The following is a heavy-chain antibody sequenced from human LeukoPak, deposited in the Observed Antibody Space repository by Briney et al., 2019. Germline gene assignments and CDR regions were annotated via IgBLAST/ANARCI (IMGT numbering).Heavy chain of an antibody. CDR1: GGSFSGYY. Sequence: SETLSLTCAVYGGSFSGYYWSWIRQPPGKGLEWIGEINHSGSTNYNPSLKSRVTISVDTSKNQFSLKLSSVTAADTAVYYCATGTPITMVRGVIVQSLFSMFHDYWGQGTLVTVSS. D-gene: IGHD3-10*01. J-gene: IGHJ4*02. V-gene: IGHV4-34*01. CDR3: ATGTPITMVRGVIVQSLFSMFHDY. CDR2: INHSGST.